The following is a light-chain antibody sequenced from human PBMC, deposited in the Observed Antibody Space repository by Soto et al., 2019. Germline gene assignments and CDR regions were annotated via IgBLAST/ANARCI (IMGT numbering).Light chain of an antibody. J-gene: IGKJ1*01. CDR3: QQYGSSPWT. CDR1: QSVSSSY. Sequence: ELVLTQSPGTLSLSPGERATLSCRASQSVSSSYLAWYQQKPGQAPRLLIYGASRRATRIPDRFSGSGSGTDFTLTISRLEPEEFAVYYCQQYGSSPWTFGHGTKVEIK. CDR2: GAS. V-gene: IGKV3-20*01.